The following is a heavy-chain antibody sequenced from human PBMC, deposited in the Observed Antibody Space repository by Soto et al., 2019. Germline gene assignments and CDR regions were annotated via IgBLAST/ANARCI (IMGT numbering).Heavy chain of an antibody. J-gene: IGHJ4*02. Sequence: ASVKVSCKASGDTFTTYDINWVRQATGHGLEWMGWINPNSGNIGYAQRFQGRVTMTRDTAIRTAYMEVSSLRSDDTAVYYCARGRASGSYYLLDFWGQGTLVTVSS. CDR2: INPNSGNI. V-gene: IGHV1-8*01. D-gene: IGHD3-10*01. CDR3: ARGRASGSYYLLDF. CDR1: GDTFTTYD.